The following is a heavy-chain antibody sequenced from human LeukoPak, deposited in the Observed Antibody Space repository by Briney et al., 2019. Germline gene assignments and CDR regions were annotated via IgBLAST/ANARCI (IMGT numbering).Heavy chain of an antibody. CDR3: ARDPQYYYGSGRNPNAFDI. J-gene: IGHJ3*02. Sequence: ASVKVSCKVSGYTLTELSMHWVRQAPGKGLEWMGGFDPEDGGTIYAQKLQGRVTMTTDTSTSTAYMELRSLRSDDTAVYYCARDPQYYYGSGRNPNAFDIWGQGTMVTVSS. CDR2: FDPEDGGT. D-gene: IGHD3-10*01. CDR1: GYTLTELS. V-gene: IGHV1-24*01.